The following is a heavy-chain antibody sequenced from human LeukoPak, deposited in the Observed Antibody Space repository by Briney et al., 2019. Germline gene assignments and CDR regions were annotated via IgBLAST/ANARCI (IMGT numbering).Heavy chain of an antibody. J-gene: IGHJ4*02. CDR1: GFTFSDYY. Sequence: GGSLRLSCAASGFTFSDYYMSWIRQAPGKGLEWVSYISSSGSTIYHADSVKGRFTISRDNAKNSLYLQMNSLRAEDTAVYYCARDHKPYYFDYWGQGTLVTVSS. V-gene: IGHV3-11*04. CDR3: ARDHKPYYFDY. CDR2: ISSSGSTI.